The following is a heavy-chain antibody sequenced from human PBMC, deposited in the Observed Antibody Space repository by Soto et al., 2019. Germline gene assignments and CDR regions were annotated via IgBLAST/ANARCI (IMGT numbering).Heavy chain of an antibody. CDR1: GFTFSDYY. V-gene: IGHV3-11*01. CDR3: ASPFTLTTRYYYSDPKDEYYYYMEV. D-gene: IGHD1-26*01. CDR2: ITSSGSTI. Sequence: QVQLVESGGGLVKPGGSLRLSCAASGFTFSDYYMSWIRQAPGKGLEWVSYITSSGSTIYYADSVKGRFTISRDNAKKTLDLPMSRLGAADTALYYYASPFTLTTRYYYSDPKDEYYYYMEVGGKGTTVTVSS. J-gene: IGHJ6*03.